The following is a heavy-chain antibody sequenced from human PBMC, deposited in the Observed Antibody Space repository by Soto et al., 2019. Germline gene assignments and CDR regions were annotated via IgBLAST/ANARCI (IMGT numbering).Heavy chain of an antibody. Sequence: QVQLVESGGGVVQPGRSLRLSCAASGFTFSSYGMHWVRQAPGKGLEWVAVIWYDGSNKYYADSVKGRFTISRDNSKNTLYLQMNSLRAEDTAVYYCARLDMVTNDYGMDVWGQGTTVTVSS. J-gene: IGHJ6*02. CDR1: GFTFSSYG. V-gene: IGHV3-33*01. CDR2: IWYDGSNK. CDR3: ARLDMVTNDYGMDV. D-gene: IGHD5-18*01.